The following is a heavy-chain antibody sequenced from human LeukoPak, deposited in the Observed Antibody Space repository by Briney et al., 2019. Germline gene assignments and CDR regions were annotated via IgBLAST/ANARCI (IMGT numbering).Heavy chain of an antibody. CDR3: AKWDSSSWYNWFDP. D-gene: IGHD6-13*01. Sequence: SGGSLRLSCAASGFTFSSYAMSWVRQAPGKGLEWVSAISGSGGSTYYADSVKGRFTISRDNSKNTLYLQMNSLRAEDTAVYYCAKWDSSSWYNWFDPWGQGTLVTVSS. CDR1: GFTFSSYA. V-gene: IGHV3-23*01. CDR2: ISGSGGST. J-gene: IGHJ5*02.